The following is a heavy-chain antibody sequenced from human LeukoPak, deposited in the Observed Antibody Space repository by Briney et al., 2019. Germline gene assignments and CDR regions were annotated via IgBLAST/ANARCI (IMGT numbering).Heavy chain of an antibody. V-gene: IGHV1-18*01. J-gene: IGHJ4*02. D-gene: IGHD3-16*01. CDR2: ISAYNGNT. CDR3: ARLQSDDYVWGSSSEFDY. CDR1: GYTFTSYG. Sequence: ASVKVSCKASGYTFTSYGISWVRQAPGQGLEWMGWISAYNGNTNYAQKLQGRVTMTTDTSTSTAYMELRSLRSDDTAVYSCARLQSDDYVWGSSSEFDYWGQGTLVTVSS.